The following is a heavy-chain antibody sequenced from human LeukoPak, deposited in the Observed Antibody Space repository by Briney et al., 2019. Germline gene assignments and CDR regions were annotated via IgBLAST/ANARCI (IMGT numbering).Heavy chain of an antibody. CDR3: ARGGKRALAGTRSPQYFQH. V-gene: IGHV3-48*01. J-gene: IGHJ1*01. CDR2: ISSSSSTI. Sequence: GGSLRLSCAASGFSFSSYRVNWVRQAPGKGLEWVSYISSSSSTIYYADSVKGRFTISRDDAKNSLYLQMNSLRAEDTAVYYCARGGKRALAGTRSPQYFQHWGQGTLVTVSS. CDR1: GFSFSSYR. D-gene: IGHD6-19*01.